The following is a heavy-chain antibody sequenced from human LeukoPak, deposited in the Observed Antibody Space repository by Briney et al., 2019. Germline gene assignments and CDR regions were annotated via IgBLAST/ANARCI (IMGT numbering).Heavy chain of an antibody. D-gene: IGHD5-12*01. CDR1: GGSISSGGYY. CDR3: ARAPVATPSEFDY. CDR2: IYYSGST. Sequence: SETLSLTCTVSGGSISSGGYYWSWIRQHPGKGLEWTGYIYYSGSTYYNPSLKSRVTISVDTSKNQFSLKLSSVTAADTAVYYCARAPVATPSEFDYWGQGTLVTVSS. V-gene: IGHV4-31*03. J-gene: IGHJ4*02.